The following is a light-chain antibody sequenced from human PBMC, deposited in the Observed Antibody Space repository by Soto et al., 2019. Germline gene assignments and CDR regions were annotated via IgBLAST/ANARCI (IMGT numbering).Light chain of an antibody. CDR1: QSLVHSDGNTY. J-gene: IGKJ1*01. V-gene: IGKV2-30*02. CDR2: KVS. Sequence: DVVMTQSPLSLPVTLGQPASISCRSSQSLVHSDGNTYFNWFHQRPGQSPRRLIYKVSNRDSGVPDRLSGSGSGTDFTLQISRVEAEDVGIYYCMQGTHWPPTFGQGTKVEIK. CDR3: MQGTHWPPT.